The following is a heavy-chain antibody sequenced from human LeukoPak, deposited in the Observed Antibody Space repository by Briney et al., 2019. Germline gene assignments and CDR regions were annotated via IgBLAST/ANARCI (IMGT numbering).Heavy chain of an antibody. CDR1: GGSISSSNW. J-gene: IGHJ6*02. Sequence: SGTLSLTCAVSGGSISSSNWWSWVRQPPGKGLEWIGEIYHSGSTNYNPSLKSRVTISVDTSKNQFSLKLSSVAAADTAVYYCARLPRAGYYYGMDVWGQGTTVTVSS. V-gene: IGHV4-4*02. CDR3: ARLPRAGYYYGMDV. CDR2: IYHSGST. D-gene: IGHD3-10*01.